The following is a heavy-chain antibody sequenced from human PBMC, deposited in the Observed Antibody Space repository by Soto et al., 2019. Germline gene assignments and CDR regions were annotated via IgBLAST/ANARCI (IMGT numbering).Heavy chain of an antibody. J-gene: IGHJ4*02. CDR3: ASREIQCPIDY. V-gene: IGHV4-28*01. CDR2: IYYSGTT. CDR1: GYSISSSNW. Sequence: QVQLQESGPGLVKPSDTLSLTCAVSGYSISSSNWWCFIRPPPGKGLEWIGYIYYSGTTYYNPSLKIRVSMSVDTSKNQFYLKLTSLTVVDTAVYYCASREIQCPIDYWGPCALFTVAS. D-gene: IGHD1-26*01.